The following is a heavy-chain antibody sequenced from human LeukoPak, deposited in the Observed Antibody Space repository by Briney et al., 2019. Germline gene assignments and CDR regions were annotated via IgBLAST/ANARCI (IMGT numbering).Heavy chain of an antibody. CDR3: ARDEGAAGTTVNFDY. Sequence: PGGSLRLSCAASGFTFSSYSMNWVRQAPGKGLEWVSSISSSSSYIYYADSVKGRFTISRDNAKNSLYLQMNSLRAEDTAVYYCARDEGAAGTTVNFDYWGQGPWSPSPQ. CDR1: GFTFSSYS. D-gene: IGHD6-13*01. CDR2: ISSSSSYI. J-gene: IGHJ4*02. V-gene: IGHV3-21*01.